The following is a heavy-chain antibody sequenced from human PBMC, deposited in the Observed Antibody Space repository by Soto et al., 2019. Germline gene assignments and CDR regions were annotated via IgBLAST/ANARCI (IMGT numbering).Heavy chain of an antibody. CDR1: GWSFSGYY. D-gene: IGHD1-26*01. J-gene: IGHJ4*02. Sequence: AETLSLTCAGYGWSFSGYYLSWIRQPPGKGLEWIGEINHSGSTNYNPSLKSRVTISVDTSKNQFSLKLSSVTAADTAVYFCARALTIVPPDFWGQGTLVTVSS. CDR2: INHSGST. V-gene: IGHV4-34*01. CDR3: ARALTIVPPDF.